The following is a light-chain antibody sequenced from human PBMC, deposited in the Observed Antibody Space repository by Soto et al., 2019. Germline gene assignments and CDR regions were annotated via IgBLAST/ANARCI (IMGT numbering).Light chain of an antibody. J-gene: IGKJ5*01. V-gene: IGKV1-39*01. Sequence: DIQMTQSPSSLSASVGDTVTITCRTSQSFSNYLNWFQQRLGKAPKLLIYAASTLQSGVPSRFSGSGSGTDFTLTISSLQAEDSATYYCQQTYRTPITFGQGTRLDIK. CDR1: QSFSNY. CDR3: QQTYRTPIT. CDR2: AAS.